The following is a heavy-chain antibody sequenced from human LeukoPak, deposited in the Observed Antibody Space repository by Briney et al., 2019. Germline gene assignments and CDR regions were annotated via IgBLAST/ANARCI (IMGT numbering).Heavy chain of an antibody. CDR1: GFTFSSYG. CDR3: ARAIEEYYYDSSGYSLDY. J-gene: IGHJ4*02. V-gene: IGHV3-33*01. Sequence: PGRSLRLSCAASGFTFSSYGMHWVRQAPGKGLEWVAVIWYDGSNKYYADSVKGRFTISRDNSKNTLYLQMNSLRAEDTAVYYCARAIEEYYYDSSGYSLDYWGQGTLVTVSS. D-gene: IGHD3-22*01. CDR2: IWYDGSNK.